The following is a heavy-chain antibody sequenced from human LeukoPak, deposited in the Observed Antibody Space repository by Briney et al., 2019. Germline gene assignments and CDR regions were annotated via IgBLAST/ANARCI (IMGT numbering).Heavy chain of an antibody. Sequence: SETLSLTCTVSGGSISSGGYYWSWIRQHPGKGLEWIGYIYYSGSTYYNPFLKSRVTISVDTSKNQFSLKLSSVTAADTAVYYCARGPYYDSSGLYWGQGTLVTVSS. CDR3: ARGPYYDSSGLY. J-gene: IGHJ4*02. D-gene: IGHD3-22*01. V-gene: IGHV4-31*03. CDR2: IYYSGST. CDR1: GGSISSGGYY.